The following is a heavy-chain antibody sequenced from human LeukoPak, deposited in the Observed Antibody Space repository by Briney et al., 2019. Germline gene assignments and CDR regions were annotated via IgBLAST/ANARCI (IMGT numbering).Heavy chain of an antibody. J-gene: IGHJ6*03. D-gene: IGHD6-6*01. V-gene: IGHV1-2*02. CDR1: GYTFTGYY. Sequence: ASVKVSCKASGYTFTGYYMHWVRQAPGQGLEWMGWINPNSGGTNYAQKFQGRVTMTRDTSISTAYMELSRLRSDDTAVYYCARAGDYSSSFSYMDVWGEGTTVTVSS. CDR3: ARAGDYSSSFSYMDV. CDR2: INPNSGGT.